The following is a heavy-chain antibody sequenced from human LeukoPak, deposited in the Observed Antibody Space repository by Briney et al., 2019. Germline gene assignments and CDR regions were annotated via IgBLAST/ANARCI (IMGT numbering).Heavy chain of an antibody. V-gene: IGHV4-4*07. CDR1: TGSINSYF. CDR2: IYTTGTT. D-gene: IGHD1-26*01. Sequence: SETLSLTCSVSTGSINSYFWGWVRQPAGKGLEWIGRIYTTGTTNSSPSLKSRLSMSVDTSKNQFSLRLTSVTAADTAVYYCGRQGYTASYYFLDYWSQGALVTVSS. J-gene: IGHJ4*02. CDR3: GRQGYTASYYFLDY.